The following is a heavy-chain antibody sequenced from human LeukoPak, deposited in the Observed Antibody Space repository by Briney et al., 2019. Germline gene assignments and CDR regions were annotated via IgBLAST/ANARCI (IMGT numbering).Heavy chain of an antibody. Sequence: GGSLRLSCAASGFTFSSDPISWVRQSPGKGLEWVSSIGNSGRNIDYADSVKGRFIISRDNSKNTLWLQMDSLRAEDTAVYFCAKQATGGYYPFDFWGQGTPVTVSS. D-gene: IGHD2-8*02. V-gene: IGHV3-23*01. CDR1: GFTFSSDP. CDR3: AKQATGGYYPFDF. CDR2: IGNSGRNI. J-gene: IGHJ4*02.